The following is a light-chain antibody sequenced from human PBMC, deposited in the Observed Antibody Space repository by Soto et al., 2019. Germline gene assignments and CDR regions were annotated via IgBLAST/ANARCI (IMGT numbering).Light chain of an antibody. Sequence: EIVMTQSPVTLSVSPGERVTLSCRASQSVSSNLAWYQQKPGQAPRLLIYDASTRATGIPARFSGSGSGTEFTLTISSLQSEDSAVYYCQQYDKWPITFGQGTRLE. CDR2: DAS. CDR3: QQYDKWPIT. V-gene: IGKV3-15*01. J-gene: IGKJ5*01. CDR1: QSVSSN.